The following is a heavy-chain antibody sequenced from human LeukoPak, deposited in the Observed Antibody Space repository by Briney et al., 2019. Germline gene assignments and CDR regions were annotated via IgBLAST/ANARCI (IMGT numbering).Heavy chain of an antibody. CDR2: IGTGGAT. CDR3: ARNVWGYGLDV. D-gene: IGHD7-27*01. CDR1: GFTFSSYD. V-gene: IGHV3-13*04. Sequence: GGSLRLSCAASGFTFSSYDMHWVRQTTGKGLEWVSAIGTGGATFYLDSVKGRFTISRENAKNSLYLEMNSLRAGDTAVYYCARNVWGYGLDVWGQGTTVTVSS. J-gene: IGHJ6*02.